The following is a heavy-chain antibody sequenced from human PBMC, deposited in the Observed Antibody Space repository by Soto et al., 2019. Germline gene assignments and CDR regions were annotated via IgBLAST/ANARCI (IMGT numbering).Heavy chain of an antibody. CDR3: ARGTMSSDF. CDR1: GFTFSTYG. CDR2: IWYDGSNK. J-gene: IGHJ4*02. Sequence: QVHLVESGGGVVQPGRSLRLSCAASGFTFSTYGMHWVRQAPGKGLEWVAVIWYDGSNKYYADSVKGRFTISRDNSKNTLHLQMNSMRGEDTAVYYCARGTMSSDFWGQGTLVTVSS. D-gene: IGHD1-1*01. V-gene: IGHV3-33*01.